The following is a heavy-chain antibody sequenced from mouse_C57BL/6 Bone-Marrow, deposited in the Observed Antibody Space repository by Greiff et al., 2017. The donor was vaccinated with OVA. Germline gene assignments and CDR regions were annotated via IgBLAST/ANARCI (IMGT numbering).Heavy chain of an antibody. CDR3: ARSALYYDYDGYYFDY. V-gene: IGHV1-54*01. J-gene: IGHJ2*01. D-gene: IGHD2-4*01. CDR1: GYAFTNYL. Sequence: VKLMESGAELVRPGTSVKVSCKASGYAFTNYLIEWVKQRPGQGLEWIGVINPGSGGTNYNEKFKGKATLTADKSSSTAYMQLSSLTSEDSAVYFCARSALYYDYDGYYFDYWGQGTTLTVSS. CDR2: INPGSGGT.